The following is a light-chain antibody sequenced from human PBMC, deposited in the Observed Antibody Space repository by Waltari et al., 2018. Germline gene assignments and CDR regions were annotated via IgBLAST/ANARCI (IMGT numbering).Light chain of an antibody. CDR3: QQLANWPQSI. V-gene: IGKV3-11*01. Sequence: EIVLTQSPATLSLSPGERATLSCRASQNIGTYLGWYQHKRGHDSRLLIWDASNMFAGIPAMFSGSWSGTDFTLTIISLEPEYFAVYYCQQLANWPQSIFVPGTIVVIK. CDR2: DAS. CDR1: QNIGTY. J-gene: IGKJ3*01.